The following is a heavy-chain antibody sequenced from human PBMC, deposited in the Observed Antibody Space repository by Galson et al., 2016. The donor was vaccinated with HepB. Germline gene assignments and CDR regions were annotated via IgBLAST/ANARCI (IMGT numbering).Heavy chain of an antibody. Sequence: SLRLSCAASGFNFSSYAMSWVRQAPGKGLEWVSAISGSGGSTPYADTVKGRFTIYGDNSKNTLYLQMNSLRAEDTALYYFAKGLGYCSSTSGFLYYYYAMDVWGQGTTVTVSS. V-gene: IGHV3-23*01. J-gene: IGHJ6*02. CDR3: AKGLGYCSSTSGFLYYYYAMDV. CDR1: GFNFSSYA. CDR2: ISGSGGST. D-gene: IGHD2-2*01.